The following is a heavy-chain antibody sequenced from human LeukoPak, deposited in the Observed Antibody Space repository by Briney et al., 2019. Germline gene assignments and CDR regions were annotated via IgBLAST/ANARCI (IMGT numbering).Heavy chain of an antibody. Sequence: ASVKVSCKISGYTLTEVSMHWVRQAPGKGIEWMGGFDPADGETIYAQKFQGRVTMSEDTSTDTAYMDLSSLRSEDTAVYYCATEVVGCVDVHYFYSWGQGTLVTVSS. CDR1: GYTLTEVS. CDR2: FDPADGET. D-gene: IGHD6-19*01. J-gene: IGHJ4*02. V-gene: IGHV1-24*01. CDR3: ATEVVGCVDVHYFYS.